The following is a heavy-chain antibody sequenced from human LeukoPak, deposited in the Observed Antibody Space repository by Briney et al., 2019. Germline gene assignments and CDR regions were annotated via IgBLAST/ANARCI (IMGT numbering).Heavy chain of an antibody. D-gene: IGHD3-3*01. CDR3: ARDRYDFWSGYRHNWFDP. Sequence: SETLSLTCAVYGGSFSGYYWSWIRQPPGKGLEWIGEINHSGSTNYNPSLKGRVTISVDTSKNQFSLKLSSVTAADTAVYYCARDRYDFWSGYRHNWFDPWGQGTLVTVSS. CDR2: INHSGST. V-gene: IGHV4-34*01. J-gene: IGHJ5*02. CDR1: GGSFSGYY.